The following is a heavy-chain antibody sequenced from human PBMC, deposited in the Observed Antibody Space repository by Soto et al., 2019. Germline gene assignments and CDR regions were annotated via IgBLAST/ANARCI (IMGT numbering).Heavy chain of an antibody. J-gene: IGHJ6*02. Sequence: QVQLQESGPGLVKPSGTLSLTCAVSGGSISSSNWWSWVRQPPGKGLEWIGEIYHSGSTNYNPSLTSRATXSXDXXKNQCSLKLSSVTAADTAVYYCARVSGSYYYGMDVWGQGTTVTVSS. V-gene: IGHV4-4*02. D-gene: IGHD1-26*01. CDR2: IYHSGST. CDR1: GGSISSSNW. CDR3: ARVSGSYYYGMDV.